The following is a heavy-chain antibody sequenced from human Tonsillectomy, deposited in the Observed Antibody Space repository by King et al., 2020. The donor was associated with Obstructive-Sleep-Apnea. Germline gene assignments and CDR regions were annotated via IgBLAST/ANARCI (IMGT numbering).Heavy chain of an antibody. CDR1: GFTFSSYS. CDR2: ISSSSSTI. Sequence: QLVQSGGGLVQPGGSLRLYCAASGFTFSSYSMNWVRQAPGKGLEWVSYISSSSSTIYYADSGKGRFTISRDNAKNSLYLQMNSLRSEDTAVYYCARDSDGDYEYFQHWGQGTLVTVSS. V-gene: IGHV3-48*04. J-gene: IGHJ1*01. CDR3: ARDSDGDYEYFQH. D-gene: IGHD4-17*01.